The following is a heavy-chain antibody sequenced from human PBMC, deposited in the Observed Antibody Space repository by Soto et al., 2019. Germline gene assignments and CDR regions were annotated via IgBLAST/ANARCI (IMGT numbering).Heavy chain of an antibody. CDR2: ISESGST. CDR1: GQSFSGHS. J-gene: IGHJ4*02. Sequence: QVQLQQWGAGLVKPSETLSLSCAVYGQSFSGHSWAWIRQPPGKGLEWIGEISESGSTYYNPSLKSRVTISTDTSRNQFSLKLNSVTAADTAAYFCARGSGIVALPGELEDVNYDFWGQGPLVNVSS. V-gene: IGHV4-34*01. D-gene: IGHD1-1*01. CDR3: ARGSGIVALPGELEDVNYDF.